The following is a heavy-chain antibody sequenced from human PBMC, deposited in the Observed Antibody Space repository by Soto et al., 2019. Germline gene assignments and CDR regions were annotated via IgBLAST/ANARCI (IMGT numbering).Heavy chain of an antibody. CDR3: AKDSHYDILTGDYRGGYYFDY. Sequence: GGSLRLSCAASGFTFSSYGMHWVRQAPGKGLEWVAGISDDGRNKYYADSVKGRFTSSRDNSKNTLYLQMNSLRAEDTAVYYCAKDSHYDILTGDYRGGYYFDYWGQGTLVTVSS. CDR2: ISDDGRNK. CDR1: GFTFSSYG. V-gene: IGHV3-30*18. J-gene: IGHJ4*02. D-gene: IGHD3-9*01.